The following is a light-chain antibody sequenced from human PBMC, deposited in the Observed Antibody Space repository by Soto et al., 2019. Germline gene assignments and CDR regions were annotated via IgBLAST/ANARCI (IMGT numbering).Light chain of an antibody. CDR1: SSDVGAYDY. Sequence: QSVLTQPPSASGSPGQSVTISCTGTSSDVGAYDYVSWFQHHPGKAPKLLIFDVNKRPSGVPDRFSGSKFGNTASLTVSGLQAEDEADYYCNSYAGWIYVFGTGTKLTVL. V-gene: IGLV2-8*01. CDR3: NSYAGWIYV. J-gene: IGLJ1*01. CDR2: DVN.